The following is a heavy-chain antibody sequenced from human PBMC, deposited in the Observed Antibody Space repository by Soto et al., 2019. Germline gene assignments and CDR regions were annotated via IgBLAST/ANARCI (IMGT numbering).Heavy chain of an antibody. J-gene: IGHJ3*02. CDR3: ARDLGDCSGGSCLPKAFDI. D-gene: IGHD2-15*01. Sequence: ASVKVSCKASGYTFTTFGISWVRQAPGQGLEWVGWISANNGNTKYSQKFQGRVSLTTETSASTAYMELRSLRSDDTAVYYCARDLGDCSGGSCLPKAFDIWGQGTMVTVSS. V-gene: IGHV1-18*01. CDR1: GYTFTTFG. CDR2: ISANNGNT.